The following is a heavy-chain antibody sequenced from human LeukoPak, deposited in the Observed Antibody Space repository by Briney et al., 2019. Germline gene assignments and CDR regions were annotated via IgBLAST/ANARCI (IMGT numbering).Heavy chain of an antibody. CDR2: INPNSGGT. Sequence: VASVKVSCKASGYTFTGYYMHWVRQAPGQGLEWMGWINPNSGGTNYAQKFQGRVTMTRDTSISTAHMELSRLRSDDTAVYYCAALGPRGYGGSSPFDYWGQGTLVTVSS. CDR3: AALGPRGYGGSSPFDY. V-gene: IGHV1-2*02. CDR1: GYTFTGYY. D-gene: IGHD4-23*01. J-gene: IGHJ4*02.